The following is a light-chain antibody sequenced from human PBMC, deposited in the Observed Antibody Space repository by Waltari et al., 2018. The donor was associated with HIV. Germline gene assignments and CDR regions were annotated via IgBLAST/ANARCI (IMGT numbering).Light chain of an antibody. J-gene: IGLJ2*01. CDR2: ADA. CDR3: STWDDRLNGVV. V-gene: IGLV1-44*01. CDR1: TPNIGSSN. Sequence: QSVLTQPPSASGTPGQRVTIPCSGSTPNIGSSNVHWYQQFSRAAPKLLIYADAQRPSGVPDRFSGSKSGTSASLVISGLQSEDEADYYCSTWDDRLNGVVFGGGTRLTVV.